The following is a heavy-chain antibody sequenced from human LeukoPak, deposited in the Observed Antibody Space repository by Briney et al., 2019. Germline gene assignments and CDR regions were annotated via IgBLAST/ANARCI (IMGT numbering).Heavy chain of an antibody. J-gene: IGHJ4*02. CDR2: ISGSGRTI. Sequence: GGSMRLSCAASGFILNNHAMTWVRQAPRKGLQWISVISGSGRTIEYEDSVKGRFTISRDNSKNTVSLQMNNLRVEDAAIYYCAKNVMVKRYIDYWGQGTPVTVSS. D-gene: IGHD5-18*01. CDR1: GFILNNHA. V-gene: IGHV3-23*01. CDR3: AKNVMVKRYIDY.